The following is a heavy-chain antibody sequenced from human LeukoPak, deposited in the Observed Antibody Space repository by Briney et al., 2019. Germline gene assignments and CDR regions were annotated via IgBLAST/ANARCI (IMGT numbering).Heavy chain of an antibody. D-gene: IGHD7-27*01. CDR2: ISSSSIYI. Sequence: PGGSLRLSCAASGFTFSSYWMNWVRQAPGKGLEWLSSISSSSIYIYYADSVKGRFTISRDNARKSLYLEMDSLTAEDAAVYYCAREEGGKLGIDYYFDYWGQGTLVTVSS. CDR1: GFTFSSYW. V-gene: IGHV3-21*01. CDR3: AREEGGKLGIDYYFDY. J-gene: IGHJ4*02.